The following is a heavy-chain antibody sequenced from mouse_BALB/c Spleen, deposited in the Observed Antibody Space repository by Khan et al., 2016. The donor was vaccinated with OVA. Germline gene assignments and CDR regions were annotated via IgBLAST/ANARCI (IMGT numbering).Heavy chain of an antibody. V-gene: IGHV5-6-5*01. CDR3: TRLVDY. CDR2: INSGGCT. J-gene: IGHJ4*01. CDR1: GFTFSSYA. Sequence: EVQLVESGGGLVKPGGSLKLSCAASGFTFSSYAVSWIRQTPEKRLEWVASINSGGCTYYPDSVKGRFTISRDDARNIMYLQMSSRRSEDTAMYYCTRLVDYWGQGTSVTVSS.